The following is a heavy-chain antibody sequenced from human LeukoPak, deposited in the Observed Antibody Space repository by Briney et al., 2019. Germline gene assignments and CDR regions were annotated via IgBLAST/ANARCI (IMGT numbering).Heavy chain of an antibody. D-gene: IGHD3-3*01. CDR3: ARGTTTIFGVAPTYFDY. J-gene: IGHJ4*02. CDR2: ISSSGSTI. CDR1: GFTFSDYY. V-gene: IGHV3-11*04. Sequence: GGSLRLSCAASGFTFSDYYMSWIRQAPGKGLEWVSYISSSGSTIYYADSVKGRFTISRDNAKNSLFLQMNSLTAEDTALYYCARGTTTIFGVAPTYFDYWGQGTLVTVSS.